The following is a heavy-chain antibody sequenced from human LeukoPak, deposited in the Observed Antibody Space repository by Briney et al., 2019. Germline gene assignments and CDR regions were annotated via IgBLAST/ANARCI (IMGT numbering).Heavy chain of an antibody. J-gene: IGHJ4*02. CDR2: IYTSGST. D-gene: IGHD3-3*01. V-gene: IGHV4-61*02. CDR3: ADQGYDFWSGYRYYFDY. CDR1: GGSISSGSYD. Sequence: SETLSLTCTVSGGSISSGSYDWSWIRQPAGKGLEWIGRIYTSGSTNYNPSLKSRVTISVDTSKNQFSLKLSSVTAADTAVYYCADQGYDFWSGYRYYFDYWGQGTLVTVSS.